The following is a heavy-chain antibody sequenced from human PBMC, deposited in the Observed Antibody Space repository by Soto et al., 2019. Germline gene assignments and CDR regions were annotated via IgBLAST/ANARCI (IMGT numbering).Heavy chain of an antibody. Sequence: QVQLVQSGAEVKKPGSSVKVSCEASGGTFSSYAISWVRQAPGQGLEWMGGIIPIFGTANYAQKFQGRVTITADESTSTAYMELSSLRSEDTAVYYCARARGSSSLVGGWFDPWGQGTLVTVSS. CDR3: ARARGSSSLVGGWFDP. J-gene: IGHJ5*02. CDR1: GGTFSSYA. D-gene: IGHD6-13*01. V-gene: IGHV1-69*01. CDR2: IIPIFGTA.